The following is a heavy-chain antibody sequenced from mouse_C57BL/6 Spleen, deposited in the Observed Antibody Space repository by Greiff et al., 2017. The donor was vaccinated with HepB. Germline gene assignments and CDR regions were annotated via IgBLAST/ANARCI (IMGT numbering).Heavy chain of an antibody. J-gene: IGHJ3*01. D-gene: IGHD4-1*01. CDR3: ARRTGKAWCAY. V-gene: IGHV1-18*01. CDR1: GYTFTDYN. CDR2: INPNNGGT. Sequence: EVQLQQSGPELVKPGASVKIPCKASGYTFTDYNMDWVKQSHGKSLEWIGDINPNNGGTIYNQKFKGKATLTVDKSSSTAYMERRSLTSEDTAVYYCARRTGKAWCAYWGQGTLVTVSA.